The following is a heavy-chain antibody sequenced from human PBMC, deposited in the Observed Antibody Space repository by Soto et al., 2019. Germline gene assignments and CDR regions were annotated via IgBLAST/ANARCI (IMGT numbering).Heavy chain of an antibody. CDR3: ARRIRFGGDRWVVSYYYGMDF. V-gene: IGHV4-4*03. Sequence: PETLSLTCAVSGGSISSSNWWSLVRHPPGKGLEWIGEIYHSGSTNYNPSLKSRATISVDKSKNQSSLKLSSVTAADTAVYYCARRIRFGGDRWVVSYYYGMDFCGQGSSVTVS. D-gene: IGHD2-21*02. J-gene: IGHJ6*02. CDR1: GGSISSSNW. CDR2: IYHSGST.